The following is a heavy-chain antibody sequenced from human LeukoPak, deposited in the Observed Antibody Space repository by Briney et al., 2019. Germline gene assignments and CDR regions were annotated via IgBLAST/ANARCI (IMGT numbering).Heavy chain of an antibody. CDR2: IRYDGNNK. V-gene: IGHV3-30*02. CDR1: GFTFSIYG. Sequence: PGGSLRLSCAASGFTFSIYGMDWVRQAPGKGLEWVAFIRYDGNNKDYADSVKGRFTISRDNSKNTLYLQMNGLRVEDTAVYYCAKGYGDLVAFDIWGQGTMVTVSS. J-gene: IGHJ3*02. D-gene: IGHD4-17*01. CDR3: AKGYGDLVAFDI.